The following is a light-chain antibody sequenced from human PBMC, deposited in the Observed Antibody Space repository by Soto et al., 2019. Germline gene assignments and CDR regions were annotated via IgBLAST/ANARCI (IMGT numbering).Light chain of an antibody. J-gene: IGLJ3*02. Sequence: QSVLTQPASVSGSPGQSITISCTGTSSDVGNYDLVSWYQHHPGKAPKLVLYEVSRRPSGVSYRFSGSKSGNTASLTISGLQAEDEADYYCCSYAGSVTGSVLFGGGTKLTVL. V-gene: IGLV2-23*02. CDR3: CSYAGSVTGSVL. CDR1: SSDVGNYDL. CDR2: EVS.